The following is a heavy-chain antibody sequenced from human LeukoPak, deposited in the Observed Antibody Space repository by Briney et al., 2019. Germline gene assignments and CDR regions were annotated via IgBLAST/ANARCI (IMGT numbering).Heavy chain of an antibody. CDR1: GYTFTSYD. D-gene: IGHD3-22*01. V-gene: IGHV1-8*03. CDR3: ARVPRGDEWLLGIGY. Sequence: GASVKVSCKASGYTFTSYDINWVLQATGQGLEWMGWMNPNSGNTGYAQKFQGRVTITRNTSISTAYMELSSLRSEDTAVYYCARVPRGDEWLLGIGYWGQGTLVTVSS. CDR2: MNPNSGNT. J-gene: IGHJ4*02.